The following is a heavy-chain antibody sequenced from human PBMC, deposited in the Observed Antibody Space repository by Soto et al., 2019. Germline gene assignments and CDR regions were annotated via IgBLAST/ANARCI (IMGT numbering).Heavy chain of an antibody. J-gene: IGHJ6*02. CDR1: GFTFSGFTFSSYA. V-gene: IGHV3-23*01. Sequence: PGGSLRLSCAASGFTFSGFTFSSYAMTWVRQAPGKGLEWVSTISGTGVSTYYADSVKVRFTISRDNSKDTLHLRMNSLRAEDTAEYYCAKGGRPPREPFMDVWGQGTTVTVSS. CDR3: AKGGRPPREPFMDV. D-gene: IGHD1-1*01. CDR2: ISGTGVST.